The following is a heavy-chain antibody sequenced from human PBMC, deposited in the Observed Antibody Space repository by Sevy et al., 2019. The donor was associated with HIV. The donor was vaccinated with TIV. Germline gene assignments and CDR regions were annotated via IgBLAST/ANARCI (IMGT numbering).Heavy chain of an antibody. CDR2: IYYSGST. J-gene: IGHJ4*02. D-gene: IGHD6-13*01. CDR3: ARDMGIAAAGTRGGFDY. V-gene: IGHV4-59*01. CDR1: GGSISSYY. Sequence: SETLSLTCAVSGGSISSYYWSWIRQPPGKGLEWIGYIYYSGSTNYNPSLKSRVTISVDTSKNQFSLKLSSVTAADTAVYYCARDMGIAAAGTRGGFDYWGQGTLVTVSS.